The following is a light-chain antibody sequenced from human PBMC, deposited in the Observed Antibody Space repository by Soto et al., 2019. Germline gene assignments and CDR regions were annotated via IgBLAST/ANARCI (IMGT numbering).Light chain of an antibody. J-gene: IGLJ3*02. CDR1: SGHISHA. Sequence: QAVLTQSPSASASLGASVKLTCALSSGHISHAIAWHQKQPDKGPRHLMKLNSDGSHNKGDGIPDRFSGSSSGAERYLIISSLQSEDEADYYCQTWGTGIAVFGGGTKLTVL. V-gene: IGLV4-69*01. CDR3: QTWGTGIAV. CDR2: LNSDGSH.